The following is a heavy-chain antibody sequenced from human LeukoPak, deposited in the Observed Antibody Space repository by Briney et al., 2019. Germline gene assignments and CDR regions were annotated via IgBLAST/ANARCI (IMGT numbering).Heavy chain of an antibody. CDR2: IKPDGREK. D-gene: IGHD1-26*01. CDR1: GLTFRSYW. Sequence: GGSLRLSCVASGLTFRSYWMSWVRQAPGKGLEWVANIKPDGREKYYVDSAKGRFTISRDNAKNSLYMQMNSLRAEDTAVYYCASGGGATRSGYAFDMWGQGTMVTVSS. CDR3: ASGGGATRSGYAFDM. V-gene: IGHV3-7*01. J-gene: IGHJ3*02.